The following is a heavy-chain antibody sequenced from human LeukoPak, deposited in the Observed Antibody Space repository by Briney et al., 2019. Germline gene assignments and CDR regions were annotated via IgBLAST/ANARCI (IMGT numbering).Heavy chain of an antibody. V-gene: IGHV3-23*01. CDR2: ITTDGSGA. CDR1: GFAFRNYD. D-gene: IGHD3-10*01. Sequence: GGSLRLSCAASGFAFRNYDMIWVRQAPGRGLEWVPGITTDGSGAYYADSVKGCFTVSRDNSKNTVFLQMNSLRGEDAAIYYCAKGVLGAGSLLEYFQHWGQGTLVTVSS. J-gene: IGHJ1*01. CDR3: AKGVLGAGSLLEYFQH.